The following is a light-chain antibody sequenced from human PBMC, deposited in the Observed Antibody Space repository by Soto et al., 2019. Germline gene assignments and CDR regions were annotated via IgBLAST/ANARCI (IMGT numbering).Light chain of an antibody. CDR1: SSDVGYYKY. CDR2: EVS. V-gene: IGLV2-14*01. J-gene: IGLJ1*01. Sequence: QSALTQPASVSGSPGQSITISCTGTSSDVGYYKYVSWYQQHPGKAPNLMIYEVSNRPSGVSNRFSGSKSGNTASLTISGLQAEDEADYYCSSYTSSSTPGVFGTGTKLTVL. CDR3: SSYTSSSTPGV.